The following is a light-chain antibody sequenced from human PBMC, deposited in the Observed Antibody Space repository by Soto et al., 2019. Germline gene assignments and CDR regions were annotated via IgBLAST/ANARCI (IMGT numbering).Light chain of an antibody. Sequence: QSALTQPASVSGSPGQSSTISCTGTSSDVGSYNLVSWYQQHPDKAPKLIIYEVSKRPSGVSYRFSGYKSGNTASLTISGLQAEDEADYYCCSFALGSTLIFGGGTKVTVL. CDR2: EVS. J-gene: IGLJ2*01. V-gene: IGLV2-23*02. CDR3: CSFALGSTLI. CDR1: SSDVGSYNL.